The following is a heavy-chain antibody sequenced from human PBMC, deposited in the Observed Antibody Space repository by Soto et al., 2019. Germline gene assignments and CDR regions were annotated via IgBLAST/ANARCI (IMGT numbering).Heavy chain of an antibody. Sequence: QVQLQESGPGLVKPSQTLSLTCTVSGGSISSGGYYWSWIRQHPGKGLEWIGYIYYSGSTYYNPSLKSRVTISVDTSKNQFSLKLSSVTAADTAVYYCARDRYSGYDWGYYYGMDVWGQGTTVTVSS. CDR2: IYYSGST. D-gene: IGHD5-12*01. CDR1: GGSISSGGYY. V-gene: IGHV4-31*03. J-gene: IGHJ6*02. CDR3: ARDRYSGYDWGYYYGMDV.